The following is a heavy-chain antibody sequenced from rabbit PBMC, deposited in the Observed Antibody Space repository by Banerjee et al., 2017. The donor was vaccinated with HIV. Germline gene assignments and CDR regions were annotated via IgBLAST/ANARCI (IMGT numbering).Heavy chain of an antibody. CDR2: IFTDRDHA. Sequence: QQLVESGGGLVKPGASLTLTCKASGFSFSSAYDMCWVRQAPGKGLEWIACIFTDRDHAWYASWAKGRFTISKTSSTTVTLQMTSLTAADTATYFCARDRDWTLHLWGQGTLVTVS. CDR3: ARDRDWTLHL. J-gene: IGHJ3*01. CDR1: GFSFSSAYD. D-gene: IGHD4-2*01. V-gene: IGHV1S40*01.